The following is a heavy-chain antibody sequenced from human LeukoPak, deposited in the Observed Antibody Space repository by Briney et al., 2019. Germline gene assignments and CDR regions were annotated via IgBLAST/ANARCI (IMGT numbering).Heavy chain of an antibody. CDR2: ISTYNGNT. CDR1: GYTFTSFG. J-gene: IGHJ3*02. CDR3: ARDRGYYYDSTTAFDI. V-gene: IGHV1-18*01. Sequence: ASVKVSCKASGYTFTSFGINWVRQAPGQGLDWMGWISTYNGNTNYAQKLQGRVTMTTDTSTNTVYMELRSLRSDDTAVYYCARDRGYYYDSTTAFDIWGQGTMVTVSS. D-gene: IGHD3-22*01.